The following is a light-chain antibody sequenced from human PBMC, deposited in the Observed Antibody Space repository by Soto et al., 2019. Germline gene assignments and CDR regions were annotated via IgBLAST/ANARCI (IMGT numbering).Light chain of an antibody. CDR3: QQYQTYSPVT. J-gene: IGKJ5*01. CDR1: QSISGY. Sequence: DIQMTQSPSTLSASVGDRVTITCRASQSISGYLAWYQQKSGKAPKLVIYKTSNLQSGVPTRFSGSGSGTEFTLTISSLQPDDFATYYCQQYQTYSPVTFGQGTRLEIK. V-gene: IGKV1-5*03. CDR2: KTS.